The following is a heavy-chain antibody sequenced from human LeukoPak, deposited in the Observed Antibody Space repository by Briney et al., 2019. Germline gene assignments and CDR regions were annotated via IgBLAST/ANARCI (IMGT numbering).Heavy chain of an antibody. CDR3: AFSLVVPAAQPSPYYYYYYMDV. V-gene: IGHV1-2*02. CDR2: INPNSGGT. Sequence: GAPVKVSCKASGYTFTGYYMHWVRQAPGQGLEWMGWINPNSGGTNYAQKFQGRVTMTRDTSISTAYMELSRLRSDDTAVYYCAFSLVVPAAQPSPYYYYYYMDVWGKGTTVTVSS. CDR1: GYTFTGYY. D-gene: IGHD2-2*01. J-gene: IGHJ6*03.